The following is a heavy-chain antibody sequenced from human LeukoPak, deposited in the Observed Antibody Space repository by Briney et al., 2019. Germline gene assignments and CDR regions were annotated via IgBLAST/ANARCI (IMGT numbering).Heavy chain of an antibody. V-gene: IGHV3-30*04. CDR2: ISYDGSNK. CDR1: GFTFSSYA. J-gene: IGHJ4*02. CDR3: ARDRSRWELLFDY. D-gene: IGHD1-26*01. Sequence: PGGSLRLSCDASGFTFSSYAMHWVRQAPDKGLEWVAVISYDGSNKYYADSLKGRFTISRDNSKNTLYLQMNSLRAEDTAVYYCARDRSRWELLFDYWGQGTLVTVSS.